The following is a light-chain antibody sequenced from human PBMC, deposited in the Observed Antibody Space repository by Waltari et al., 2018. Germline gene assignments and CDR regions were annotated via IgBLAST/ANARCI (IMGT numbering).Light chain of an antibody. J-gene: IGKJ4*01. V-gene: IGKV3-11*01. CDR2: DTS. CDR3: QHRTTWPPSLT. Sequence: IVLTQSPATLSLSPVERATLSCRASQSVSSSLAWYQQKPGQTPRLLIYDTSKRATVIPARFSGSGSGTDFTLTISSLEPEDFAVYYCQHRTTWPPSLTFGGGTRVEVK. CDR1: QSVSSS.